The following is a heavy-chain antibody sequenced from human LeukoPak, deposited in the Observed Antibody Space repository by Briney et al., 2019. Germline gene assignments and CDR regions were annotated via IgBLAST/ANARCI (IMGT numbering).Heavy chain of an antibody. CDR2: IWNDGSSK. J-gene: IGHJ4*02. V-gene: IGHV3-30*02. CDR1: GFTFSACA. CDR3: SKDLGTDY. Sequence: QPGGSLRLSGAASGFTFSACAMHWVRQAPGRGLEWVAFIWNDGSSKYYADSVKGRFTISRDNSKNTLYLQMNSLRAEDTAVYYCSKDLGTDYWGQGILVTVSS.